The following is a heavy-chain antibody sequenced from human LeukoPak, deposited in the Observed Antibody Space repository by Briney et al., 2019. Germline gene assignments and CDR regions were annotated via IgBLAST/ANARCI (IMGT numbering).Heavy chain of an antibody. CDR2: IKSEGSST. Sequence: GGSLRLSCAASGFTFSSYWMHWVRQAPGKGLVWVSRIKSEGSSTSYADSVKGRFTISRDNAKHTLYLQVNSLRAEDTAVYYCARRSAARDAFDIWGQGTMVTGSS. CDR3: ARRSAARDAFDI. CDR1: GFTFSSYW. J-gene: IGHJ3*02. D-gene: IGHD6-6*01. V-gene: IGHV3-74*01.